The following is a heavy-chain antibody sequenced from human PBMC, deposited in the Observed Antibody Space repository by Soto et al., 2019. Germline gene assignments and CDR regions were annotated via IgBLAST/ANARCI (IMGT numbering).Heavy chain of an antibody. J-gene: IGHJ6*03. CDR2: IHYSGST. Sequence: SETLSLTCAVSGGSISSYYWSWIRQPPGKGLEWIGCIHYSGSTNYNPSLQSRVTISVDTSKNQFSLKLSSVTAADTAIYYCATGVTPVTTFPIQIYYFYYMDVWGKGTTVTVSS. CDR3: ATGVTPVTTFPIQIYYFYYMDV. CDR1: GGSISSYY. D-gene: IGHD4-17*01. V-gene: IGHV4-59*08.